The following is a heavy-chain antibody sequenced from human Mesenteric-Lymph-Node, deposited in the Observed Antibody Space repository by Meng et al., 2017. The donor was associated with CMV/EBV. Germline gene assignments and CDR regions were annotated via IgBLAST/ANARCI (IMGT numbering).Heavy chain of an antibody. CDR3: ARGPNSPTHDFDL. J-gene: IGHJ4*02. D-gene: IGHD2/OR15-2a*01. V-gene: IGHV4-34*01. Sequence: AVFGGSVSGYYWSWIRQPPGKGLEWIGQIKHTRSTYSVPSLKDRVTISIDSPNNQFSLKLNSVTASDTAVYYCARGPNSPTHDFDLWGQGTLVTVSS. CDR1: GGSVSGYY. CDR2: IKHTRST.